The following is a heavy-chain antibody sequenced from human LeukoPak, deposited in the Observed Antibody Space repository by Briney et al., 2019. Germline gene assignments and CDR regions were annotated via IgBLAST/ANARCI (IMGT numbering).Heavy chain of an antibody. Sequence: GGSLRLSCAASGFTFSSYAMSWVRRAPGKGLEWVSAISDSGDSTYYADSVKGRFTISRDNSKNTLYLQMNSLRVEDTAVYYCADTRRSAFDIWGQGTMVTVSS. CDR3: ADTRRSAFDI. V-gene: IGHV3-23*01. CDR1: GFTFSSYA. J-gene: IGHJ3*02. CDR2: ISDSGDST. D-gene: IGHD2-15*01.